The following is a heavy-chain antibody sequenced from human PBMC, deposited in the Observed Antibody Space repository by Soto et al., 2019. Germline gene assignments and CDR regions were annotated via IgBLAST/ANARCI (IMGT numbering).Heavy chain of an antibody. D-gene: IGHD3-10*01. CDR3: ARDRGFGELSAFDI. CDR1: GYTFTSYG. J-gene: IGHJ3*02. Sequence: QVPLVQSGAEVKKPGASVKVSCKASGYTFTSYGISWVRQAPGQGLEWMGWISAYNGNTNYAQKLQGRVTMTTDTXXSTAYMELRSLRADDTAVYYCARDRGFGELSAFDIGGQGTMVTVAA. CDR2: ISAYNGNT. V-gene: IGHV1-18*01.